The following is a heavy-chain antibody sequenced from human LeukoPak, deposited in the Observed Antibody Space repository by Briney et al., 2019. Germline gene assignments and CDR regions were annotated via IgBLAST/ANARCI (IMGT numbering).Heavy chain of an antibody. Sequence: SVKVSCKASVGTFSSYAISCVRQAPGHGLEWMGGIIPIFGTANYAQKFQGRVTITADESTSTAYMELSSLRSEDTAVYYCARMATSSPYYFDYWGQGTLVTVSS. J-gene: IGHJ4*02. CDR1: VGTFSSYA. V-gene: IGHV1-69*13. CDR3: ARMATSSPYYFDY. D-gene: IGHD5-24*01. CDR2: IIPIFGTA.